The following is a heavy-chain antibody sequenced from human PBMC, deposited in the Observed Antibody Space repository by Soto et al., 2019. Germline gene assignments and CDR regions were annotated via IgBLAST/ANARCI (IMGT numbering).Heavy chain of an antibody. D-gene: IGHD3-22*01. J-gene: IGHJ4*02. CDR3: ARGLDYDSSGYYLDF. Sequence: QVQLVESGGGVVPPGRSLRLSCAASGFTFSTYGMHWVRQAPGKGLEWVAFIQYHGINKDYADSVKGRFTISRDNSRNTLYLQMNSLRAEDTAVYYCARGLDYDSSGYYLDFWGQGALVTVSS. CDR1: GFTFSTYG. V-gene: IGHV3-33*05. CDR2: IQYHGINK.